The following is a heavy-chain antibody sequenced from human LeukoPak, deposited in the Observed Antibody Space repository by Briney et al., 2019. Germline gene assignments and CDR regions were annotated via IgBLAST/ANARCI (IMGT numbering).Heavy chain of an antibody. CDR1: GYTFTGSY. D-gene: IGHD6-13*01. CDR2: INPNSGGT. V-gene: IGHV1-2*02. J-gene: IGHJ6*02. CDR3: TRYSSSWYRYYYYYGMDV. Sequence: ASVKVSCKASGYTFTGSYMHWVRQAPGQGLEWMGWINPNSGGTNYAQKFQGRVTMTRDTSISTAYMELSRLRSDDTAVYYCTRYSSSWYRYYYYYGMDVWGQGTTVTISS.